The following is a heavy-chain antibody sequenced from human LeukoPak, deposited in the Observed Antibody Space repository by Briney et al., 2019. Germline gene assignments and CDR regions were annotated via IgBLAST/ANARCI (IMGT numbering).Heavy chain of an antibody. CDR1: GFTFSSYE. J-gene: IGHJ3*02. Sequence: GGSLRLSCAASGFTFSSYEMNWVRQAPGKGLEWVSYISSSGSTIYYADSVKGRFTISRDNAKNSLYLQMNSLRAGDTAVYYCASTMVRGKGAFDIWGQGTMVTVSS. D-gene: IGHD3-10*01. V-gene: IGHV3-48*03. CDR2: ISSSGSTI. CDR3: ASTMVRGKGAFDI.